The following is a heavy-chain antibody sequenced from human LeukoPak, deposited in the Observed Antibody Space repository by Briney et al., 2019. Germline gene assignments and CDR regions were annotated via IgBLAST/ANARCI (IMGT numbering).Heavy chain of an antibody. CDR1: GGSISSYY. V-gene: IGHV4-59*01. CDR2: IYYSGST. Sequence: SETLSLTCTVSGGSISSYYRSWIRQPPGKGLEWIGYIYYSGSTNYNPSLKSRVTISVDTSKNQFSLKLSSVTAADTAVYYCARGTAGYSSSWSNFDYWGQGTLVTVSS. CDR3: ARGTAGYSSSWSNFDY. J-gene: IGHJ4*02. D-gene: IGHD6-13*01.